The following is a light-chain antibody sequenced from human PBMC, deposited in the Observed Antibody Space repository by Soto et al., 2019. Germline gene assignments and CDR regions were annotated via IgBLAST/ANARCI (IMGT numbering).Light chain of an antibody. J-gene: IGKJ2*01. CDR3: QQANSFPYT. CDR2: VAS. Sequence: DIQMTQSPSSVSASVGDRVTITCRANQSINSWLAWYQQKPGKAPKLLIYVASSLQSGVPSRFSGSGSGADYTLTINSLQPEDFEIYYCQQANSFPYTFGQGTKVDIK. V-gene: IGKV1-12*02. CDR1: QSINSW.